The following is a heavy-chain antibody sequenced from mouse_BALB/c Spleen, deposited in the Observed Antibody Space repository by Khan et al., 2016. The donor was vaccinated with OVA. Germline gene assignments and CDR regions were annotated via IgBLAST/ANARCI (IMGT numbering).Heavy chain of an antibody. CDR1: GYSFTTYY. J-gene: IGHJ3*01. CDR3: TRHGYVAWFAY. D-gene: IGHD2-2*01. Sequence: EVQLQQSGPELMKPGASVKISCKASGYSFTTYYIHWVKQSHGKSLEWIGYVDPFNGGTSYNQKFTGKATLTVDKSSSTAYMHLSSLTSEDSAVYYCTRHGYVAWFAYWGQGTLVTVSA. V-gene: IGHV1S135*01. CDR2: VDPFNGGT.